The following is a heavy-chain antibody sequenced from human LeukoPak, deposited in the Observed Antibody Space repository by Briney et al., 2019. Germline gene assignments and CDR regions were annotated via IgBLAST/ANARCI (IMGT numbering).Heavy chain of an antibody. D-gene: IGHD2-8*01. CDR2: TRNKANSYTT. V-gene: IGHV3-72*01. CDR1: GFTFSDHY. Sequence: GGSLRLSCAASGFTFSDHYMDWVRQAPGKGLEWVGRTRNKANSYTTEYAASVKGRFTISRDDSKNSLYLRMNSLRTEDTAVYYCARVNNGVCCHFDYWGQGTLVTVSS. J-gene: IGHJ4*02. CDR3: ARVNNGVCCHFDY.